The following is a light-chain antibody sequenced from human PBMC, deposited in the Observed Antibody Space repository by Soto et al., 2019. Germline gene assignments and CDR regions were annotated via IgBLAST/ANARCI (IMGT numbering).Light chain of an antibody. Sequence: DIQMTQSPSSLSASVGDRVTITCRASQGISTYLNWYQQKPGKAPKVLIYEASSLQSGVPSRFSGSGSRTEFTLTITCLHPEDFATYYCQQTYNTPRTFGQGTKVEI. CDR3: QQTYNTPRT. CDR2: EAS. V-gene: IGKV1-39*01. CDR1: QGISTY. J-gene: IGKJ1*01.